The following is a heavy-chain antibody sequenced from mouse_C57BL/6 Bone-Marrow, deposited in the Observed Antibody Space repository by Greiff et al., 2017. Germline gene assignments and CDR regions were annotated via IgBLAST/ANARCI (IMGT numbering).Heavy chain of an antibody. J-gene: IGHJ4*01. V-gene: IGHV7-1*01. CDR1: GFTFSDFY. Sequence: EVKLVESGGGLVQSGRSLRLSCATSGFTFSDFYMEWVRQAPGKGLEWIAASRNKANDYTTEYSASVKGRFIVSRDTSQSILYLQMNALRAEDTAIYYCARDPYPYAMDYWGQGTSVTVSS. CDR2: SRNKANDYTT. D-gene: IGHD2-10*01. CDR3: ARDPYPYAMDY.